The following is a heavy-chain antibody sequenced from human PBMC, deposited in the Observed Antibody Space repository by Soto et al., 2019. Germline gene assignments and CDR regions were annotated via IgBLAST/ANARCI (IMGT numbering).Heavy chain of an antibody. CDR1: GFTFSSYW. D-gene: IGHD3-22*01. CDR3: ASRASYYDRSGYFDY. CDR2: INSDGSST. Sequence: GGSLRLSCAASGFTFSSYWMHWVRQAPGKGLVWVSRINSDGSSTSYADSVKGRFTISRDNAKNTLYLQMNSLRAEDTAVYYCASRASYYDRSGYFDYWGQGTLVTVSS. J-gene: IGHJ4*02. V-gene: IGHV3-74*01.